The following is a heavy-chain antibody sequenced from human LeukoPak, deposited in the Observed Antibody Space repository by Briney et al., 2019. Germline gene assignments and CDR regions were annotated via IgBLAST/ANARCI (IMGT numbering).Heavy chain of an antibody. V-gene: IGHV3-7*01. CDR1: GFTFSDYW. CDR3: ARDLPNGFFDY. Sequence: GGSLRLSCATSGFTFSDYWMTWLRQAPGKGLEWLINIKEDSSDQSSVDSVKGRFIISRDNAKNLLYLQMNSLRPDDTAVYYCARDLPNGFFDYWGQGTLVTVSS. CDR2: IKEDSSDQ. J-gene: IGHJ4*02. D-gene: IGHD1-1*01.